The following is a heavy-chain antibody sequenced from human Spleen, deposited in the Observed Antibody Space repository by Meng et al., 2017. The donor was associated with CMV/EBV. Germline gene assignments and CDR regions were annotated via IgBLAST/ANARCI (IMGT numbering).Heavy chain of an antibody. V-gene: IGHV1-2*02. CDR3: ARAVVPAATFDP. J-gene: IGHJ5*02. D-gene: IGHD2-2*01. Sequence: CKASGYTFTGYHMHWVRQAPGEGLEWMGWINPNSGGTKYAQKFQGRVTMTRDTSISTAYMELSRLRYDDTAVCYCARAVVPAATFDPWGQGTLVTVSS. CDR1: GYTFTGYH. CDR2: INPNSGGT.